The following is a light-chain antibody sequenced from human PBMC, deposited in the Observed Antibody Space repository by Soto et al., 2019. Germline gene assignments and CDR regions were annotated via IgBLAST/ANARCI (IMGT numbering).Light chain of an antibody. CDR3: QQRTNWPLT. V-gene: IGKV3-15*01. CDR2: GAS. Sequence: MTQSPTTLSVSPGESATLSCRASQSVSINLAWYQQKPGQAPRLLIYGASTRATGIPARFSGSGSGTDFTLTISSLETEDFAVYYCQQRTNWPLTFGGGTKVDIK. J-gene: IGKJ4*01. CDR1: QSVSIN.